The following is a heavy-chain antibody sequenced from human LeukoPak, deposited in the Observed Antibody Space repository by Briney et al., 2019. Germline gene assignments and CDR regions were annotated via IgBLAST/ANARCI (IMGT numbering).Heavy chain of an antibody. D-gene: IGHD3-10*01. CDR2: ISAYNGNT. V-gene: IGHV1-18*01. J-gene: IGHJ6*03. CDR1: GYTFTSYG. CDR3: AREGYYYGSGSYYRYYYYYYMDV. Sequence: ASVKVSCKASGYTFTSYGISWVRQAPGQGLEWMGWISAYNGNTNYAQKLQGRVTMTTDTSTSTAYMELRSLRSDDTAVYYCAREGYYYGSGSYYRYYYYYYMDVWGEGTTVTVSS.